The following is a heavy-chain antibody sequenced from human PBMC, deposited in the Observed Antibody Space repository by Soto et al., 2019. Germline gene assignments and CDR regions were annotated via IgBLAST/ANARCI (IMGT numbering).Heavy chain of an antibody. CDR3: AFGEGSRYYYYGMDV. CDR1: GLTFSSYS. J-gene: IGHJ6*02. CDR2: ISSSSSTI. Sequence: EVQLVESGGGLVQRGGSLRLSCAASGLTFSSYSMNWVRQAPGKGLEWVSYISSSSSTIYYADSVKGRFTISRDNAENSLFVRMDSLSAEDMAVYYCAFGEGSRYYYYGMDVWGQGASVTVAS. V-gene: IGHV3-48*01. D-gene: IGHD2-15*01.